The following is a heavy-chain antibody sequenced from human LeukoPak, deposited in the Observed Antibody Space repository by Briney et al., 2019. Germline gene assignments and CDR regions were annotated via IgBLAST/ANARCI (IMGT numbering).Heavy chain of an antibody. Sequence: AAALMISCNGACYIFTSYWIGWVRPLAGEGLEWRGIIYHRGSDTRYSPSLQRPVTISADKTLSPVYLQRRSLKAADSALYYRARHYYDSSGSGYYYYMDVWGKGTTVTVSS. J-gene: IGHJ6*03. CDR1: CYIFTSYW. CDR2: IYHRGSDT. CDR3: ARHYYDSSGSGYYYYMDV. V-gene: IGHV5-51*01. D-gene: IGHD3-22*01.